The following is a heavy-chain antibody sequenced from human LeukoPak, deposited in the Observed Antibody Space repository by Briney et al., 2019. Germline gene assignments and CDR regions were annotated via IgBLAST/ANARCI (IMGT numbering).Heavy chain of an antibody. V-gene: IGHV3-23*01. CDR3: ARVGYYYDSSGSLLDDAFDI. J-gene: IGHJ3*02. CDR2: ISASGGST. Sequence: PGGSLRLSCAASGFTFSSYAMSWVRQAPGKGLEWVSAISASGGSTYYADSVKGRFTISRDNAKNSLYLQMNSLRAEDTAVYYCARVGYYYDSSGSLLDDAFDIWGQGTMVTVSS. D-gene: IGHD3-22*01. CDR1: GFTFSSYA.